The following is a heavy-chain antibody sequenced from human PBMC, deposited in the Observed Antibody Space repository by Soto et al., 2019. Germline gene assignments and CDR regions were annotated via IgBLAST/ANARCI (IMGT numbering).Heavy chain of an antibody. Sequence: GGSLRLSCTASGFTFSSYAMSWVRQAPGKGLEWVSAISGSGGSTYYADSVKGRFTISRDNSKNTLYLQMNSLRAEDTAVYYCAKDSSGWYLFDYWGQGTLVTVSS. CDR1: GFTFSSYA. V-gene: IGHV3-23*01. D-gene: IGHD6-19*01. CDR3: AKDSSGWYLFDY. J-gene: IGHJ4*02. CDR2: ISGSGGST.